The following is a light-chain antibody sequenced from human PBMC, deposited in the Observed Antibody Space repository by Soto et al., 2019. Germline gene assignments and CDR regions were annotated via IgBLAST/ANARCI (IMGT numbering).Light chain of an antibody. CDR2: DAS. CDR1: QTVGSN. J-gene: IGKJ2*01. CDR3: QQYNYWPRT. Sequence: EIVMTQSPDTLSLSPGERATLSCRASQTVGSNLAWYQQKPGQAPRLLINDASTRATGIPARFSGSGSGTEFKLTISSLQSEDFALYYCQQYNYWPRTFGQGTRLEIK. V-gene: IGKV3D-15*01.